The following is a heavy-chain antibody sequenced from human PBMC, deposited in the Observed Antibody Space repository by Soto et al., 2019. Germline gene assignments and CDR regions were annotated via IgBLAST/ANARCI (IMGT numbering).Heavy chain of an antibody. J-gene: IGHJ4*02. CDR3: TTAHDYVWGSYRYRLDY. Sequence: EVQLVESGGGLVKPGGSLRLSCAASGFTFSNAWMSWVRQAPGKGLEWVGRIKSKTDGGTTDYAAPVKGRFTISRDDSNNTLYLQMNSLKTEDTAVYYCTTAHDYVWGSYRYRLDYWGQGTLVTFSS. CDR2: IKSKTDGGTT. CDR1: GFTFSNAW. D-gene: IGHD3-16*02. V-gene: IGHV3-15*01.